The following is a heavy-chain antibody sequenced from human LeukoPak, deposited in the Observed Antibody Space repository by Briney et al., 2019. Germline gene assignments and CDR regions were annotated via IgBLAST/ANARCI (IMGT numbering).Heavy chain of an antibody. CDR2: IYYSGST. J-gene: IGHJ4*02. CDR3: ARGGYYGSGSYYY. D-gene: IGHD3-10*01. CDR1: GGSISSGDYY. Sequence: SETLSLTCTVSGGSISSGDYYWSWIRQPPGKGLEWIGYIYYSGSTYYNPSLKSRVTISVDTSKNQFSLKLSSVTAADTAVYYCARGGYYGSGSYYYWGQGTLVTVSS. V-gene: IGHV4-30-4*01.